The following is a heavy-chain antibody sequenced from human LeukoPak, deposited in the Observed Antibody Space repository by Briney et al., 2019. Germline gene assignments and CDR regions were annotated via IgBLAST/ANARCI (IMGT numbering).Heavy chain of an antibody. CDR3: ARGVGNWFDP. J-gene: IGHJ5*02. CDR2: INSDGSGT. V-gene: IGHV3-74*01. Sequence: GGSLRLSCAASGFTFSNYWMHRVRQAPGKGLVWVSRINSDGSGTTDSVKGRFTISRDNAKNMLYFQMNSMRAEDTAVYYCARGVGNWFDPWGQGTLVTVSS. CDR1: GFTFSNYW.